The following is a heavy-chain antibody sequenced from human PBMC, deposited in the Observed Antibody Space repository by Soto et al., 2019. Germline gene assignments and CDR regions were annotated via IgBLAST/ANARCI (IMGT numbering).Heavy chain of an antibody. CDR3: AKDHTVYSGYDYYYGMDV. V-gene: IGHV3-23*01. Sequence: PGGSLRLSCADSGFTFSTYSMNWVRQAPGKGLEWVSAISAGGYNTDYADSVKGRFTISRDNSKSTLYLQMNSLSAEDTAVYYCAKDHTVYSGYDYYYGMDVWGQGTTVAVSS. J-gene: IGHJ6*02. D-gene: IGHD1-26*01. CDR2: ISAGGYNT. CDR1: GFTFSTYS.